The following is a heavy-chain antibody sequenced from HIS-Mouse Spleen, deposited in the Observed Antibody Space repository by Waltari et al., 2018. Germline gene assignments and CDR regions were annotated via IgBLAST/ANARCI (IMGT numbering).Heavy chain of an antibody. V-gene: IGHV4-34*01. Sequence: QVQLQQWGAGLLKPSETLSLTCAVYGGSFSGYYWSWIRQPPGKGLEWIGEINHSGRTNYNPSLKSRVTISVDTSKNQFSLKLSSVTAADTAVYYCARGGGIVGATRGYFDLWGRGTLVTVSS. CDR1: GGSFSGYY. D-gene: IGHD1-26*01. CDR2: INHSGRT. CDR3: ARGGGIVGATRGYFDL. J-gene: IGHJ2*01.